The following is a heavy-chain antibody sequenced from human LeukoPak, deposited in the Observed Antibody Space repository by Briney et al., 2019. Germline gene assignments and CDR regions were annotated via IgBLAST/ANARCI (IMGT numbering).Heavy chain of an antibody. D-gene: IGHD4-11*01. CDR3: ATWPVNAARPTVTD. J-gene: IGHJ4*02. V-gene: IGHV1-69-2*01. CDR1: GYTFTDYY. CDR2: VDPEDGET. Sequence: ASVKVSCKVSGYTFTDYYMHWVQQAPGKGREWMGLVDPEDGETIYAEKFQGRVTITADTSTDTAYMELSSLRSEDTAVYYCATWPVNAARPTVTDWGQGTLVTVSS.